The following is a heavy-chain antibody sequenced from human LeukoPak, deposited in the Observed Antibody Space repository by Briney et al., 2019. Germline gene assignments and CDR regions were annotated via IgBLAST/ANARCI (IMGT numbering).Heavy chain of an antibody. CDR1: GGSFSGYY. V-gene: IGHV4-34*01. D-gene: IGHD3-10*01. Sequence: PSETLSLTCAVYGGSFSGYYWSWIRQPPGKGLEWIGEINHSGSTNYNPSLKSRVTISVDTSKNQFSLKLGSVTAADTALYYCARGMVRGVSTTGYYYMDVWGKGTTVTVSS. CDR3: ARGMVRGVSTTGYYYMDV. CDR2: INHSGST. J-gene: IGHJ6*03.